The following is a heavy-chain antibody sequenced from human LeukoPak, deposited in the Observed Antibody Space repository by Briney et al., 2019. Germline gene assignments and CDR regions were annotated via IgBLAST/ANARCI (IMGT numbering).Heavy chain of an antibody. CDR3: ARDLYDSSGYYYRYYFDY. J-gene: IGHJ4*02. CDR1: GYTFTSYD. Sequence: ASVKVSCKASGYTFTSYDINWVRQATGQGLEWMGWMNPNSGNTGYAQKFQGRVTITTDESTSTAYMELSSLRSEDTAVYYCARDLYDSSGYYYRYYFDYWGQGTLVTVSS. D-gene: IGHD3-22*01. CDR2: MNPNSGNT. V-gene: IGHV1-8*01.